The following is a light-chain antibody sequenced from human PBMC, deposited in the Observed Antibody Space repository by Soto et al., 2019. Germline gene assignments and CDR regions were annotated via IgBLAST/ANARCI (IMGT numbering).Light chain of an antibody. CDR1: KLGNKY. Sequence: SSELTQPPSVSVSPGQTASITCSGDKLGNKYASWYQQKPGQSPVLVIYQDNKRPSAIPERFSGSNSGNTATLTISGTQAMDEADYYCQSWDSSTENVVFGGGTKLTVL. CDR3: QSWDSSTENVV. V-gene: IGLV3-1*01. J-gene: IGLJ2*01. CDR2: QDN.